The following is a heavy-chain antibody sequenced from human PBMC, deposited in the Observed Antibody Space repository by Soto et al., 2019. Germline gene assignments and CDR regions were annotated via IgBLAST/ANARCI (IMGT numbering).Heavy chain of an antibody. Sequence: GALRLSCAASGFMFSAYTMSWVRQAPGKGLEWLSSITSNSDHIDYADSVRGRFTVSRDNARKSLYLQLDSLGAEDTGVYYCATQYYYNHWGPGTLVTVSS. CDR1: GFMFSAYT. V-gene: IGHV3-21*01. CDR2: ITSNSDHI. D-gene: IGHD4-4*01. CDR3: ATQYYYNH. J-gene: IGHJ4*02.